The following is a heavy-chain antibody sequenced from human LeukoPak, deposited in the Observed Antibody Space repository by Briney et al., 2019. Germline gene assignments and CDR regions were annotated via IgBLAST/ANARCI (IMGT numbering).Heavy chain of an antibody. Sequence: ASVKVSCKASGYTFDNFGISWVRQAPGQGLEWMGWINVYNGDTKYAQKFQDRVTMITDTSTNTADMELRSLRSDDTAVYYCARDQKVGATPYFGMDVWGQGTTVTVSS. CDR3: ARDQKVGATPYFGMDV. CDR1: GYTFDNFG. CDR2: INVYNGDT. V-gene: IGHV1-18*01. D-gene: IGHD1-26*01. J-gene: IGHJ6*02.